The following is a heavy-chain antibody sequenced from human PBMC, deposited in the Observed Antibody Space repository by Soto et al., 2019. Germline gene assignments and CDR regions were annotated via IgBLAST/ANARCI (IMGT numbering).Heavy chain of an antibody. J-gene: IGHJ5*02. V-gene: IGHV4-34*01. CDR2: INHSGST. CDR1: GGSFSGYD. Sequence: AXXTLSLPFAVYGGSFSGYDWPWILQPPGTGLEWIGEINHSGSTNYNPSLKSRVTISVDTSKNQFSLKLTSLTAADTHIYFCARRVQANSVVVQDNWLDPWGQGSLVTVSS. D-gene: IGHD2-15*01. CDR3: ARRVQANSVVVQDNWLDP.